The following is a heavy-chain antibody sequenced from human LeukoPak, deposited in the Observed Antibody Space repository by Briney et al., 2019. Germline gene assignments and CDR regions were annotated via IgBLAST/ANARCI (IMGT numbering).Heavy chain of an antibody. CDR1: GFTFDDYG. Sequence: GGSLRLSCAASGFTFDDYGMSWVRQAPGKGLEWVSGLNWNGGSTGCADSVKGRFTISRDNAKNSLYLQMNSLRAEDTALYYCARIGYDSSGYYYYFDYWGQGTLVTVSS. CDR2: LNWNGGST. V-gene: IGHV3-20*04. J-gene: IGHJ4*02. CDR3: ARIGYDSSGYYYYFDY. D-gene: IGHD3-22*01.